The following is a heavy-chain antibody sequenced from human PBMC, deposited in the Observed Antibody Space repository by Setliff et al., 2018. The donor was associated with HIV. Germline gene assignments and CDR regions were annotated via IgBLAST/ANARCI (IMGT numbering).Heavy chain of an antibody. J-gene: IGHJ4*02. V-gene: IGHV4-39*07. CDR1: GGSFSSDSYY. CDR2: IYCSGST. CDR3: ARDGFWSGYIDY. Sequence: KASETLSLTCSVSGGSFSSDSYYWGWIRQFPGKGLEWIGSIYCSGSTYYHPSLKSRVTISVDTSKNQFSLKLSSVTAADTAVYYCARDGFWSGYIDYWGQGTLVTVSS. D-gene: IGHD3-3*01.